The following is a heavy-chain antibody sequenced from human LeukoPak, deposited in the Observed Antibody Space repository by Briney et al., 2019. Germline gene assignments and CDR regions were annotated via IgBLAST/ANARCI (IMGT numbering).Heavy chain of an antibody. V-gene: IGHV3-7*01. CDR2: IKQDGSEK. J-gene: IGHJ5*02. D-gene: IGHD3-16*02. Sequence: GGSLRLSCAASGFTFSSYWMSWLRQAPGKGLEWVANIKQDGSEKYYVDSVKGRFTISRDNAKNSLYLQMNSLRAEDTAVYYCARDVGYDYVWGSYRYSYNWFDPWGQGTLVTVSS. CDR3: ARDVGYDYVWGSYRYSYNWFDP. CDR1: GFTFSSYW.